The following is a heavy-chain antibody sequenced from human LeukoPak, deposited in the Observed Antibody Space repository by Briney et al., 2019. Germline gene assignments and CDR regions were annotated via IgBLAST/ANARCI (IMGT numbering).Heavy chain of an antibody. CDR2: INPSGGST. J-gene: IGHJ4*02. D-gene: IGHD7-27*01. V-gene: IGHV1-46*01. Sequence: EASVKVSCKASGYTFTSYYMHWVRQAPGQGLEWMGIINPSGGSTSYAQKFQGRVTITADESTSTAYMELSSLRSEDTAVYYCARQASELGRFDYWGQGTLVTVSS. CDR3: ARQASELGRFDY. CDR1: GYTFTSYY.